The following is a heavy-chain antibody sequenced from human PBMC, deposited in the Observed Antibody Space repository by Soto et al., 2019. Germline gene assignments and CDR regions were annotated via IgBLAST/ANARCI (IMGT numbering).Heavy chain of an antibody. V-gene: IGHV4-34*01. CDR2: INHSGST. CDR1: GGSFSCYY. D-gene: IGHD1-26*01. Sequence: SETLSLTCAVHGGSFSCYYWIWIRQPPGKGLEWIGEINHSGSTNYNPSLKSRVTISVDTSKNQFSLKLSSVTAADTAVYYCARGGGWELLDYWGQGTLVTVSS. J-gene: IGHJ4*02. CDR3: ARGGGWELLDY.